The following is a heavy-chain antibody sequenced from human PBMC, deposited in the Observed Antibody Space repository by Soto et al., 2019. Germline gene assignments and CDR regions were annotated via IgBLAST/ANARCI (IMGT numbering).Heavy chain of an antibody. D-gene: IGHD1-1*01. Sequence: QITLKESGPTLVKPTQTLTLTCTFSGFSLSTSGVGVGWIRQPPGKALEWLALIYWDDDKRYSPSLKSRLTTTKDPSKNQVVLTMTHMDPVDTATYHCAHGNNWNDGGHAFDIWGQGTMVTVSS. CDR3: AHGNNWNDGGHAFDI. CDR2: IYWDDDK. CDR1: GFSLSTSGVG. J-gene: IGHJ3*02. V-gene: IGHV2-5*02.